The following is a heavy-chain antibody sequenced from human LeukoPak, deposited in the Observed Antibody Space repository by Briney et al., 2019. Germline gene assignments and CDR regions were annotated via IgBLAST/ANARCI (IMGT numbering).Heavy chain of an antibody. V-gene: IGHV1-2*02. CDR1: GYTFTGYY. Sequence: ASVKVSCKASGYTFTGYYMHWVRQAPGQGLEWMGWINPNSGGTNYAQKFQGRVTMTRDTPISTAYMELSRLRSDDTAVYYCARVPFGVVTGPHFDYWGQGTLVTVSS. J-gene: IGHJ4*02. D-gene: IGHD3-3*01. CDR2: INPNSGGT. CDR3: ARVPFGVVTGPHFDY.